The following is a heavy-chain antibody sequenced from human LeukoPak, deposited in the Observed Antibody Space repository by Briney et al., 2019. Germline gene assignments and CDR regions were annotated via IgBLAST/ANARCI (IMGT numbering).Heavy chain of an antibody. CDR1: GFIFRNYW. D-gene: IGHD4-17*01. CDR2: INPNGITT. V-gene: IGHV3-74*01. Sequence: GGSLRLSCAASGFIFRNYWMHWVRQAPGKGLVWVARINPNGITTTYADSVKGRFTISRDNAKNTLYLQMNSLRVEDTAVYYCARDFAGDRDYWGQGTLVTVSS. J-gene: IGHJ4*02. CDR3: ARDFAGDRDY.